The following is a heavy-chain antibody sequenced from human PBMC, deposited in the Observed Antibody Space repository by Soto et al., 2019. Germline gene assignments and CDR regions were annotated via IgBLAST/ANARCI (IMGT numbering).Heavy chain of an antibody. CDR3: ARVSGSYYYGMDV. CDR2: IYYSGST. CDR1: GGSISSGGYY. V-gene: IGHV4-31*03. J-gene: IGHJ6*02. D-gene: IGHD1-26*01. Sequence: SETLSLTCTVSGGSISSGGYYWSWIRQHPGKGLEWIGYIYYSGSTNYNPSLKSRVTISVDKSKNQFSLKLSSVTAADTAVYYCARVSGSYYYGMDVWGQGTTVTVSS.